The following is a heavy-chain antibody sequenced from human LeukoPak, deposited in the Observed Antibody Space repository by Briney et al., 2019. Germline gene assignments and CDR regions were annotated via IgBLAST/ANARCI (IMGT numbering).Heavy chain of an antibody. Sequence: GESLKISCKGSGYSFTSYWIGWVRQMPGKGLEWMGIIYPGDSDTRYSPSFQDQVTISADKSISTAYLQWSSLKASDTAIYYCARRSAYCGGDCYLDYWGQGTLVTVSS. D-gene: IGHD2-21*02. CDR2: IYPGDSDT. V-gene: IGHV5-51*01. CDR3: ARRSAYCGGDCYLDY. J-gene: IGHJ4*02. CDR1: GYSFTSYW.